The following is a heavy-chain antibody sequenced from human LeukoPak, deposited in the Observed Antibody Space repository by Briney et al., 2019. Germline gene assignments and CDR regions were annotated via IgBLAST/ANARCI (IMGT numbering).Heavy chain of an antibody. V-gene: IGHV3-23*01. D-gene: IGHD3-10*01. Sequence: GGSLRLSCAASGFTFSSYAMSWVRQAPGKGLEWVSSIRGSGGDTYYADSVKGRFTISRDNSKNTLVLQMNSLRAEDTAVYYCAKDKFEQPEYFQHWGQGTLVTVSS. CDR1: GFTFSSYA. CDR3: AKDKFEQPEYFQH. CDR2: IRGSGGDT. J-gene: IGHJ1*01.